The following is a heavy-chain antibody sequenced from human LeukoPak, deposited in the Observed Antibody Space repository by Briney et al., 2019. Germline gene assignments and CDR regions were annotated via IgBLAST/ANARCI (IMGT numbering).Heavy chain of an antibody. Sequence: SETLSLTCTVSGDSVSRHYWSWIRQPPGKGLEWIGDINYTGNTNYNPSLKSRVTTSVDTSKNHFSLKLSSVTTADTAVYYCARAWYSTTSRGFDPWGQGTLVTVSS. CDR1: GDSVSRHY. CDR3: ARAWYSTTSRGFDP. J-gene: IGHJ5*02. CDR2: INYTGNT. V-gene: IGHV4-59*02. D-gene: IGHD6-6*01.